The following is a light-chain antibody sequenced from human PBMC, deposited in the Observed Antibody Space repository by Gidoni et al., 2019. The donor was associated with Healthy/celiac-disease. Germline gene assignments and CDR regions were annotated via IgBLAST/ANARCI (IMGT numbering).Light chain of an antibody. J-gene: IGKJ2*01. Sequence: EIQLTQSPVTLSLSPGERATLSCRASQSVSSSYLAWYQQKPGQAPRLLIYGASSRATGIPDRFSGSGSGTDFTLTISRLEPEDFAVYYCQQYGSSPYTFGQGTKLEIK. CDR2: GAS. CDR3: QQYGSSPYT. CDR1: QSVSSSY. V-gene: IGKV3-20*01.